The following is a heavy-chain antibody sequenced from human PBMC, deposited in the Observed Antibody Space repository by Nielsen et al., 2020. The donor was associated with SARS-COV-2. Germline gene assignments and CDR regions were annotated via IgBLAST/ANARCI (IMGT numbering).Heavy chain of an antibody. J-gene: IGHJ2*01. Sequence: GESLKISCKGFGYSFTNYWINWVRQMPGKGLEWMGRIDPSDSYTNYSPSFQGHVTISADKSISTAYLQWSSLKASDTAMYYCARRGSGWDSGYFDLWGRGTLVTVSS. V-gene: IGHV5-10-1*01. CDR3: ARRGSGWDSGYFDL. CDR1: GYSFTNYW. D-gene: IGHD6-19*01. CDR2: IDPSDSYT.